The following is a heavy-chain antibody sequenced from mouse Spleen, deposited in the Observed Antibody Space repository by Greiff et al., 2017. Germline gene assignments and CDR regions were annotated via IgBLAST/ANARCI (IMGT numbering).Heavy chain of an antibody. CDR1: GFTFSSYA. CDR3: ARQGSTMITTSYFDY. J-gene: IGHJ2*01. Sequence: EVQGVESGGGLVKPGGSLKLSCAASGFTFSSYAMSWVRQTPEKRLEWVATISSGGSYTYYPDSVKGRFTISRDNAENTLYLQMSSLRSEDTAMYYCARQGSTMITTSYFDYWGQGTTLTVSS. V-gene: IGHV5-9-3*01. D-gene: IGHD2-4*01. CDR2: ISSGGSYT.